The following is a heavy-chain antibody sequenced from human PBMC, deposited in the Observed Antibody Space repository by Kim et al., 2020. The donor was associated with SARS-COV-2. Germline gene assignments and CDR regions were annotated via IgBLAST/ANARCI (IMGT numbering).Heavy chain of an antibody. CDR2: ISTTGATT. CDR3: AKSLVVVQYYGMDV. Sequence: GGSLRLSCAASGFNFRSYAMSWVRQAPGTGLEWVSIISTTGATTYYADSVKGRFTISRDNSKNALYLQMNSLRAEDTAIYYCAKSLVVVQYYGMDVWGQGTTVTVSS. V-gene: IGHV3-23*01. D-gene: IGHD2-15*01. CDR1: GFNFRSYA. J-gene: IGHJ6*02.